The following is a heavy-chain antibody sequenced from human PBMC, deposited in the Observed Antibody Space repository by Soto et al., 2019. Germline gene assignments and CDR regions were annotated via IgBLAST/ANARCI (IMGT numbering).Heavy chain of an antibody. CDR2: ISGSGGST. V-gene: IGHV3-23*01. Sequence: EVQLLESGGGLVQPGGSLRLSCAASGFPFSSYAMSWVRQAPGKGLEWVSAISGSGGSTYYADSVKGRFPSSRDNSKNTLYLQMNSLRAEDTAVYYCAKGEEHCSSTSCYMNYYYMDVWGKGPTVTFSS. J-gene: IGHJ6*03. CDR1: GFPFSSYA. CDR3: AKGEEHCSSTSCYMNYYYMDV. D-gene: IGHD2-2*02.